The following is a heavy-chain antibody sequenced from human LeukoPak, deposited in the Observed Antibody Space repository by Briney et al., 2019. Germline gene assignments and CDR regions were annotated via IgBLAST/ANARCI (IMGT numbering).Heavy chain of an antibody. CDR2: INSDGSST. J-gene: IGHJ4*02. CDR3: AKETAPPPYYYDSSGMGGFDY. CDR1: GFTFSSYW. Sequence: QTGGSLRLSCAASGFTFSSYWMHWVRQAPGKGLVWVSRINSDGSSTSYADSVKGRFTISRDNSKNTLYLQMNSLRAEDTAVYYCAKETAPPPYYYDSSGMGGFDYWGQGTLVTVSS. D-gene: IGHD3-22*01. V-gene: IGHV3-74*01.